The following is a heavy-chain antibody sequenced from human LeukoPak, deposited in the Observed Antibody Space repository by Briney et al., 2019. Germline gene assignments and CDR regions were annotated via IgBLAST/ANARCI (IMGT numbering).Heavy chain of an antibody. Sequence: PSETLSLTCAVYGGSFSGYQWNWIRQTPGKGLEWIGEVNHSGSTKYNPSLKSRVTISVDRSKNQFSLKLTSVTAADTAVYWCARPGQLGSLYYGVDVWGQGTTVTVS. CDR2: VNHSGST. CDR1: GGSFSGYQ. D-gene: IGHD7-27*01. CDR3: ARPGQLGSLYYGVDV. V-gene: IGHV4-34*01. J-gene: IGHJ6*02.